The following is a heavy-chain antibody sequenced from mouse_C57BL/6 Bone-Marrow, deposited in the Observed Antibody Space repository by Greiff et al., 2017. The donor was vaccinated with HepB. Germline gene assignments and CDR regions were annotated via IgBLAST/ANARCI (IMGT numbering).Heavy chain of an antibody. J-gene: IGHJ3*01. D-gene: IGHD1-1*01. Sequence: EVMLVESGPELVKPGASVKMSCKASGYTFTDYNMHWVKQSHGKSLEWIGYINPNNGGTSYNQKFKGKATLTVNKSSSTAYMELRSLTSEDSAVYYCAREAYYGSSPAWFAYWGQGTLVTVSA. CDR3: AREAYYGSSPAWFAY. CDR2: INPNNGGT. V-gene: IGHV1-22*01. CDR1: GYTFTDYN.